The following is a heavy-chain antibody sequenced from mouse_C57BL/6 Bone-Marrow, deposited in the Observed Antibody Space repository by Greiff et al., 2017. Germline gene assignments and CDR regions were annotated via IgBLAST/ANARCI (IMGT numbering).Heavy chain of an antibody. D-gene: IGHD2-3*01. CDR2: IDPETGGT. V-gene: IGHV1-15*01. J-gene: IGHJ3*01. CDR1: GYTFTDYE. Sequence: QVQLQQSGAELVRPGASVTLSCKASGYTFTDYEMHWVKQTPVHGLEWIGAIDPETGGTAYNQKFKGKAILTADKSSSPAYMELRSLTSEDSAVYYCTRWGDDGYYPWCAYWGQGTLVTVSA. CDR3: TRWGDDGYYPWCAY.